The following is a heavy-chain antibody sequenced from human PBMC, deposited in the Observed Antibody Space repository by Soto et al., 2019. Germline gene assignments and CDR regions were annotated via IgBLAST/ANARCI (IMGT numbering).Heavy chain of an antibody. J-gene: IGHJ6*02. CDR3: ARERRITIFGAVTIRDCLCGMDC. Sequence: ASVKVSCKASGYTFTSYDINWVRQATGQGLEWMGWMNPNSGNTGYAQKFQGRVTMTRNTSISTAYMELSSLRSEDTAVYYCARERRITIFGAVTIRDCLCGMDCWRQATPVTF. CDR2: MNPNSGNT. D-gene: IGHD3-3*01. CDR1: GYTFTSYD. V-gene: IGHV1-8*01.